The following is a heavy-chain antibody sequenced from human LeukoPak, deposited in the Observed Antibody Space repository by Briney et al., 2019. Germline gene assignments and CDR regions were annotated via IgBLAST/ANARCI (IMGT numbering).Heavy chain of an antibody. Sequence: ASVKVSCKASGFTFSSYYMYWVRQAPGQGLEWMGLINPSGGDTSYAQKFQGRVTMTRDTSTSTVYMELRSLRSEDTAMYYCARDAAAAGTGLGWFDPWGQGTLVTVSS. CDR3: ARDAAAAGTGLGWFDP. CDR2: INPSGGDT. V-gene: IGHV1-46*01. D-gene: IGHD6-13*01. J-gene: IGHJ5*02. CDR1: GFTFSSYY.